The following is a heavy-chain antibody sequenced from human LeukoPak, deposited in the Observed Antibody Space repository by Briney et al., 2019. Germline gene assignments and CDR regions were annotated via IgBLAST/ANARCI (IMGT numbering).Heavy chain of an antibody. V-gene: IGHV3-21*01. Sequence: GGSLRLSCAASGFTFSNYAMNWVRQAPGKGLEWVSSISKSGSYIYYADSVKGRFTISRDNAKNSLFLEMNSLRAEDTAVYYCARRHCDGDCQIDYWGQGTLVTVSS. D-gene: IGHD2-21*01. CDR2: ISKSGSYI. J-gene: IGHJ4*02. CDR1: GFTFSNYA. CDR3: ARRHCDGDCQIDY.